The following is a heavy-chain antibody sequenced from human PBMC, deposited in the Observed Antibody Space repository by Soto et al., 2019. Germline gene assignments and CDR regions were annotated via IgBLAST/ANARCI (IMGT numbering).Heavy chain of an antibody. CDR1: GYTFTRSG. Sequence: QVQLMQSGGEVKKPGASVKVSCKASGYTFTRSGVSWVRQAPGQGLEWMGWISGYNGNTKYEQKFQDRIIMTTDTSTSTAYMELRSLRSDDMAVYYCARVGEVPYYYYGMDVWGQGTTVIVSS. J-gene: IGHJ6*02. V-gene: IGHV1-18*03. CDR3: ARVGEVPYYYYGMDV. CDR2: ISGYNGNT.